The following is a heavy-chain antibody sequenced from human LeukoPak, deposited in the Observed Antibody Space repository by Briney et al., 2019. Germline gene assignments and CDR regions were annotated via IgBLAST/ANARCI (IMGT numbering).Heavy chain of an antibody. Sequence: GGSLRLSCAASGFSFSDYYMTWIRQAPGKGLEWVPFISGSGANRFYADSMKGRFTISKDNTKNSLYLQMNSLRAEDTAIYYCATLHFYAMGVWGQGTTVTVSS. CDR2: ISGSGANR. CDR1: GFSFSDYY. V-gene: IGHV3-11*01. CDR3: ATLHFYAMGV. J-gene: IGHJ6*02.